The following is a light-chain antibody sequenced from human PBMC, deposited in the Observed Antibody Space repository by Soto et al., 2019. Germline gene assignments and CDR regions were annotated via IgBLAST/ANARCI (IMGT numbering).Light chain of an antibody. CDR3: QQNFNTPRT. CDR2: AAY. Sequence: DIQMTQSPSSLSASVGDRVTMTCRASQSIASYLNWYQQRPGKAPDLLIYAAYSVKSGVPLRFSGSGSGTEFTLTIDSLQPEDFATYYCQQNFNTPRTFGQGTKVEI. CDR1: QSIASY. V-gene: IGKV1-39*01. J-gene: IGKJ1*01.